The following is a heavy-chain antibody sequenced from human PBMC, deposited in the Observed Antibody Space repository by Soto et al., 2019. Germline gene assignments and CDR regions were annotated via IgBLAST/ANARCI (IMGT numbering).Heavy chain of an antibody. Sequence: QVQLVQSGAEVKKPGSSVKVSCKASGGTFSSYAISWVRQAPGQGLEWMGGIIPIFGTANYAQKFQGRVTITADESTSTAYMELSSLRSEDTAVYYCASAPIGHTAMVYSFDYWGQGTLVTVSS. CDR3: ASAPIGHTAMVYSFDY. CDR1: GGTFSSYA. V-gene: IGHV1-69*12. J-gene: IGHJ4*02. D-gene: IGHD5-18*01. CDR2: IIPIFGTA.